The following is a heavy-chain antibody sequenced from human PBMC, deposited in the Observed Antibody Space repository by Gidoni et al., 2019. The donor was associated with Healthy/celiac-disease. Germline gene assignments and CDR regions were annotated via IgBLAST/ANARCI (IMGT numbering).Heavy chain of an antibody. V-gene: IGHV5-51*01. Sequence: EVQLVQSGAEVKTPGESLRISCKGSGYRFSNSWIAWVRPMPGKGLEWMGIIYPSDSDTRYSPSFQGQVSISADKSSSTAYLQWSSLKASDTAMYYCASQATLPGNLGYWGQGTLVTVSS. CDR1: GYRFSNSW. J-gene: IGHJ4*02. CDR3: ASQATLPGNLGY. D-gene: IGHD3-10*01. CDR2: IYPSDSDT.